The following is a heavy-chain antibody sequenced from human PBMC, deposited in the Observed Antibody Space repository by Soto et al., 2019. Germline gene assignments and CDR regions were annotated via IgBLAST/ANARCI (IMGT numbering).Heavy chain of an antibody. CDR2: ISYDGNNR. CDR1: GSTFSSYA. J-gene: IGHJ4*02. CDR3: AILCVDSRGGWSFFDA. D-gene: IGHD3-22*01. Sequence: QVQLVESGGDGVQAGRSLRLSCVASGSTFSSYAMHWVRRAPGKGLEWMTIISYDGNNRYYADSVKGRFTISRANSKNTLYLQLNSLRPGGTAVDYCAILCVDSRGGWSFFDAWGQGALVTVSS. V-gene: IGHV3-30*03.